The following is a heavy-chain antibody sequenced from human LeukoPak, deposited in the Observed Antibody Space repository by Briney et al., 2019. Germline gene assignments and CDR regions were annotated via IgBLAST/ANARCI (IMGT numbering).Heavy chain of an antibody. CDR3: AKVGGYCSSTSCPYYFDY. Sequence: GGSLRLSCAASGFTFSSYGMSWVRQAPGKGLEWVSAISGSGGSTYYADSVKGRFTISRDNSKNTLYLQMNSLRAEDTAVYYCAKVGGYCSSTSCPYYFDYWGQGTLVTVSS. CDR2: ISGSGGST. CDR1: GFTFSSYG. V-gene: IGHV3-23*01. J-gene: IGHJ4*02. D-gene: IGHD2-2*01.